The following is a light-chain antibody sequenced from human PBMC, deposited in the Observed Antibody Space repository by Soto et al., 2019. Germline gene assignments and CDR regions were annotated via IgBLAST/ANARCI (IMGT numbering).Light chain of an antibody. Sequence: QSALTQPASVSGSPGQSITVSCTGTSSDVGDYKYVSWYQQHPAKAPKLMIYDVSNRPSGVSNRFSGSKSGNTASLTISGLPAEDEADYYCSSYTSSNTLIFGTGTKLTVL. V-gene: IGLV2-14*03. J-gene: IGLJ1*01. CDR1: SSDVGDYKY. CDR2: DVS. CDR3: SSYTSSNTLI.